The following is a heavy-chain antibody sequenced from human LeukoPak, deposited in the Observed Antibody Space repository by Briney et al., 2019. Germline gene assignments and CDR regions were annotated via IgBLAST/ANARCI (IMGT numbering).Heavy chain of an antibody. Sequence: ASVKVSCKASGYTFTSYGISWVRQAPGQGLEWMGWISAYNDNTNYAQKLQGRVTMTTDTSTSTAYMELRSLRSDDTAVYYCARGAYYYGSGSPDAFDIWGQGTMVTVSS. V-gene: IGHV1-18*01. D-gene: IGHD3-10*01. CDR1: GYTFTSYG. CDR2: ISAYNDNT. J-gene: IGHJ3*02. CDR3: ARGAYYYGSGSPDAFDI.